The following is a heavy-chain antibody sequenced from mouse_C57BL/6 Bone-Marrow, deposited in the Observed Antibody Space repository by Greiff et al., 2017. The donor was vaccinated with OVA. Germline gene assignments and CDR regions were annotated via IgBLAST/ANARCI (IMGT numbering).Heavy chain of an antibody. CDR3: ARSTMVTTRYFDV. J-gene: IGHJ1*03. V-gene: IGHV1-36*01. CDR2: VYPYNGGT. CDR1: GFTFTDYY. D-gene: IGHD2-2*01. Sequence: EVPLQQSGPVLVKPGPSVKISCKASGFTFTDYYMHWVKQSHGKSLEWIGLVYPYNGGTSYNQKFNGQATLTVDTSSSTAYMELNSLTSEDSAVYYCARSTMVTTRYFDVWGTGTTVTVSS.